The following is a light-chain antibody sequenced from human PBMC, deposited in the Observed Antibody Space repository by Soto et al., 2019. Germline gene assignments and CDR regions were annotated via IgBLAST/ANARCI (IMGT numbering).Light chain of an antibody. CDR3: SSYTSSSTLLV. CDR1: SSDVGGYNY. J-gene: IGLJ2*01. V-gene: IGLV2-14*01. Sequence: QSALTQPASVSGSPGQSITISCTGTSSDVGGYNYVSWYQQHPGKAPKLMIYEVSNRPSGVSNRFSGSKSGNTASLTISGLQPEDEDDYYCSSYTSSSTLLVFGGGTQLTVL. CDR2: EVS.